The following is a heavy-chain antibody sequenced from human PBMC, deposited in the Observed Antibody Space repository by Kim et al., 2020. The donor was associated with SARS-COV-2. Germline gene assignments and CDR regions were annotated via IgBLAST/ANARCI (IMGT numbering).Heavy chain of an antibody. V-gene: IGHV3-30*14. CDR1: GFSFSDCA. J-gene: IGHJ4*03. CDR2: ISYDGSST. CDR3: GRDLATGY. Sequence: GGSLRLSCAASGFSFSDCAFHWVRQAPDKGLEWVAVISYDGSSTYYADSAKGRFTISRDNSKNTLYLQMNSLRPDDSGVYFCGRDLATGY.